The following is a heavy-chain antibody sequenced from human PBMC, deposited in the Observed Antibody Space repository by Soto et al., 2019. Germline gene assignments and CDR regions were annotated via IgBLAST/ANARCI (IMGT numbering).Heavy chain of an antibody. J-gene: IGHJ6*02. D-gene: IGHD1-26*01. V-gene: IGHV1-18*01. CDR2: ISTYNGDT. CDR1: GYTFTTSG. Sequence: QVQLVQSGPEVRKPGASVKVSCEASGYTFTTSGISWVRQVPGQGLEWMGWISTYNGDTNSAQNFQGRVLMTADTSTRTAYMELMSLNSADAAVYYCARQGSWPYYYYGLDVWGQGTTVTVSS. CDR3: ARQGSWPYYYYGLDV.